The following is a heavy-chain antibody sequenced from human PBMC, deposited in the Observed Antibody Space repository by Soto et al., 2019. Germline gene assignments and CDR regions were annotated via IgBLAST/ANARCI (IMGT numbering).Heavy chain of an antibody. CDR2: ISDSGRT. Sequence: SETLSLTCSVSGGSIRRSDSYWTWVRQGPGKGLEWIAYISDSGRTDYNPSLKSRVTISVDTSKNVFSLKLSSVTAADTAVYYCARESGSGYFPGRNSYYYYGMDVWGQATTVTVSS. CDR3: ARESGSGYFPGRNSYYYYGMDV. D-gene: IGHD3-3*01. CDR1: GGSIRRSDSY. J-gene: IGHJ6*02. V-gene: IGHV4-31*03.